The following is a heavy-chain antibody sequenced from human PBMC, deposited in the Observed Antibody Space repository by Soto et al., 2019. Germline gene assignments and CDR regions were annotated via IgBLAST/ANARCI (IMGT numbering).Heavy chain of an antibody. Sequence: GGSLRLSCTASRFTFSTYWMHWVRQDPGKGLLWVSRINSDGSSTNYADSVKGQFTISRDNAKSTLWLQMNSLRAEDTAVYYCASAMGGTRNALNIWGQGTMVTVSS. CDR2: INSDGSST. V-gene: IGHV3-74*01. CDR1: RFTFSTYW. J-gene: IGHJ3*02. CDR3: ASAMGGTRNALNI. D-gene: IGHD6-19*01.